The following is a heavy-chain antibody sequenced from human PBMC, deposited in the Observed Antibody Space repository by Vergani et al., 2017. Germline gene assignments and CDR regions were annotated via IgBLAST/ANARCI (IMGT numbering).Heavy chain of an antibody. Sequence: VQLLESGGGLVQPGGSLRLSCAASGFTFSSYAMSWVRQAPGKGLEWIGSIYYSGSTYYNPSLKSRVTISVDTSKNQFSLKLSSVTAADTAVYYCAREKLSGWELLRREDAFDIWGQGTMVTVSS. CDR3: AREKLSGWELLRREDAFDI. D-gene: IGHD1-26*01. V-gene: IGHV4-38-2*02. J-gene: IGHJ3*02. CDR2: IYYSGST. CDR1: GFTFSSYA.